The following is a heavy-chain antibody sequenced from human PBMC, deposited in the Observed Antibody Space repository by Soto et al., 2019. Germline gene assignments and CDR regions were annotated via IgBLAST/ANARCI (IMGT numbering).Heavy chain of an antibody. J-gene: IGHJ6*02. D-gene: IGHD6-13*01. V-gene: IGHV3-33*01. Sequence: PVGSLRLSCAASGFTFSSYGMHWVRQAPGKGLEWVAVIWYDGSNKYYADSVKGRFTISRDNSKNTLYLQMNSLRAEDTAVYYCARDGSSSWYEGYYYGMDVWGQGTTVTVSS. CDR3: ARDGSSSWYEGYYYGMDV. CDR2: IWYDGSNK. CDR1: GFTFSSYG.